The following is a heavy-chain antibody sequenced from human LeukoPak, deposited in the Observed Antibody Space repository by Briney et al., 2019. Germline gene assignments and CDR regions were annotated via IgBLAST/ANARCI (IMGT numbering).Heavy chain of an antibody. CDR1: GYTFTGYY. CDR3: ARDRAGNLYYYYYYMDV. J-gene: IGHJ6*03. V-gene: IGHV1-2*02. CDR2: INPNSGGT. Sequence: ASVKVSCKASGYTFTGYYMHWVRQAPGQGLEWMGWINPNSGGTNYAQKFQGRVTMTRDTSISTAYMELSRLRSDDTAGYYCARDRAGNLYYYYYYMDVWGKGTTVTVSS.